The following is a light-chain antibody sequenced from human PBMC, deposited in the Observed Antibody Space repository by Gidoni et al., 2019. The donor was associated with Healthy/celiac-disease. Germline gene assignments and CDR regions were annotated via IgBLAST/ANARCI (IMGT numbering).Light chain of an antibody. CDR2: AAS. CDR1: QSISSY. CDR3: QQSYSRVT. J-gene: IGKJ3*01. Sequence: DIQMTQYPSSLSASVGDRVTITCRASQSISSYLNWYQQKPGKATKLLIYAASSLQSGVPSRFSGSGSGTDFTLTISSLQPEDFATYYCQQSYSRVTFGPGTKVDIK. V-gene: IGKV1-39*01.